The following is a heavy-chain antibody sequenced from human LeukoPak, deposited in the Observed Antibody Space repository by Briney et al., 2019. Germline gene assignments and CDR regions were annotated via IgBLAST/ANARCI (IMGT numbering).Heavy chain of an antibody. Sequence: GGSLRLSCAASGFTFSSYAMGWVRQAPGKGLEWVSAISGSGGSTYYADSVKGRFTISRDNSKNTLYLQMNSLRAEDTAVYYCASGYGSGSGTWGQGTLVTVSS. D-gene: IGHD3-10*01. CDR2: ISGSGGST. CDR1: GFTFSSYA. J-gene: IGHJ5*02. CDR3: ASGYGSGSGT. V-gene: IGHV3-23*01.